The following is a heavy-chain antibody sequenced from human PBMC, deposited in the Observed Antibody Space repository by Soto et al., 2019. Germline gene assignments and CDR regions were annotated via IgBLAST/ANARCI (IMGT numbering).Heavy chain of an antibody. V-gene: IGHV3-11*01. D-gene: IGHD3-10*01. J-gene: IGHJ5*02. Sequence: QVQLVESGGGLVKPGGSLRLSCAASGFTFSDYYMSWIRQAPGKGLEWVSYISSSGSTIYYAYSVKGRFTIPRDNAKNSLYLQMNSLRAEDTAVYYCAGDAFYGHWCDPWGQGTLVTVSS. CDR2: ISSSGSTI. CDR3: AGDAFYGHWCDP. CDR1: GFTFSDYY.